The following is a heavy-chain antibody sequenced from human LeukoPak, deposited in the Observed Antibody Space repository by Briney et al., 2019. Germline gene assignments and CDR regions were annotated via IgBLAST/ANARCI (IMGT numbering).Heavy chain of an antibody. Sequence: GGSLRLSCAASGFTFSSYGMHWVRQAPGKGLEWVAVISYDGTNKYYADSVKGRFTISRDNAKNSLYLQMNSLRAEDTAVYYCASLWYSSSWYFFDYWGQGTLVTVSS. D-gene: IGHD6-13*01. CDR1: GFTFSSYG. CDR2: ISYDGTNK. J-gene: IGHJ4*02. V-gene: IGHV3-30*03. CDR3: ASLWYSSSWYFFDY.